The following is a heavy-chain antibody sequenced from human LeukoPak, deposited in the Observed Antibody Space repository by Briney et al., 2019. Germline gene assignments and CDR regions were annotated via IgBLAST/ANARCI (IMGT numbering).Heavy chain of an antibody. J-gene: IGHJ3*02. Sequence: ASVKVSCKASGYILTGYYIHWVRQAPGQGLEWMGWINPNSGGTNYAQKFQGRITMTRDTSISTAYMELSSLRSDDTAVYSCARGRPPTVADAFDIWGQGTVVTVSS. CDR2: INPNSGGT. CDR3: ARGRPPTVADAFDI. CDR1: GYILTGYY. V-gene: IGHV1-2*02. D-gene: IGHD6-19*01.